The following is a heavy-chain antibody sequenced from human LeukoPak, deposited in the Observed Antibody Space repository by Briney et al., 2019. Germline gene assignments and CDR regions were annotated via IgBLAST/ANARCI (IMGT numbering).Heavy chain of an antibody. Sequence: SETLSLTYTVSGGSISSYYWSWIRQPQGKGLEWIGYIYDSGSTNYNPSLKSRVTISVDTSKNQFSLKLSSVTAADTAVYYCARGPTYCSSTSCYSGFASDIWGQGTMVTVSS. D-gene: IGHD2-2*01. CDR3: ARGPTYCSSTSCYSGFASDI. J-gene: IGHJ3*02. CDR1: GGSISSYY. CDR2: IYDSGST. V-gene: IGHV4-59*01.